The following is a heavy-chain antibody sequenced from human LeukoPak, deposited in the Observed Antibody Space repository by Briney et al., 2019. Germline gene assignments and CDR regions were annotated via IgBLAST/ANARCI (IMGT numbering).Heavy chain of an antibody. CDR3: ARTYCSSTSCPMGY. CDR1: GFTFSDYY. D-gene: IGHD2-2*01. V-gene: IGHV3-11*04. Sequence: GGSLRLSCAASGFTFSDYYMSWIRQAPGKGLERVSYISSSGSTIYYADSVKGRFTISRDNAKNSLYLQMNSLRAEDTAVYYCARTYCSSTSCPMGYWGQGTLVTVSS. J-gene: IGHJ4*02. CDR2: ISSSGSTI.